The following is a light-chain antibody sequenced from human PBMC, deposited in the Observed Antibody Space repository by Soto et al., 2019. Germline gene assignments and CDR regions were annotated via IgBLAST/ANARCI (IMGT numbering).Light chain of an antibody. J-gene: IGLJ3*02. CDR3: AAWDDTLNGQV. Sequence: QSVLTQPPSASGTPGQRVSISCSGSRSNIGRNYVYWYQQLPGTAPKLLIQRNNERPSGVPDRFSGSKSGTSVSLAISGLRSEDEATYYCAAWDDTLNGQVFGGGTKVTAL. CDR1: RSNIGRNY. V-gene: IGLV1-47*01. CDR2: RNN.